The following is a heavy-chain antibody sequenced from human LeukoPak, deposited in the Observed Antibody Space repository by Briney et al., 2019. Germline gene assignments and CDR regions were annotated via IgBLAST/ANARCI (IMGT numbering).Heavy chain of an antibody. Sequence: SETLSLTCTVSGGSISSGNYYWSWIRQPAGKGLEWIGRIYTSGSSNYSPSLKSRVTISVDTSKSQFSLKLSSVTAADTAVYYCARGQWLPVFDFWGQGTLVTVSS. CDR2: IYTSGSS. D-gene: IGHD3-22*01. CDR3: ARGQWLPVFDF. J-gene: IGHJ4*02. V-gene: IGHV4-61*02. CDR1: GGSISSGNYY.